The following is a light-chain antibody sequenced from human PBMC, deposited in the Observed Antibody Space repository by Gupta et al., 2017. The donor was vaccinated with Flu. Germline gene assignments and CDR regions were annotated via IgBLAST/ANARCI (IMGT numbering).Light chain of an antibody. Sequence: QPALTQPASVSGSPGQTITFSCVVTANDIGAYKYVSWYQQHPGKAPKLIIVDVSDRPSGVSHRFSASKSGNTASLTISGLQDDDEADYFCCSFSSATTVVFGSGTKVTVL. CDR2: DVS. V-gene: IGLV2-14*03. CDR1: ANDIGAYKY. J-gene: IGLJ1*01. CDR3: CSFSSATTVV.